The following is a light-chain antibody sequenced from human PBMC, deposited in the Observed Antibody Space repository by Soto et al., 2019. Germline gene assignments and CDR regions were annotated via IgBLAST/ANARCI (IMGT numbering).Light chain of an antibody. CDR1: SSNIGAGYD. CDR2: ANN. J-gene: IGLJ1*01. Sequence: QSVLTQPPSVSGAPGQRVTVSCTGSSSNIGAGYDVHWYQQLPGTAPKLLIYANNNRPSGVPDRSSGSRSGTSASLAITGLQAEDEADYYCQSYDSSLSGYVFGTGTKVTVL. V-gene: IGLV1-40*01. CDR3: QSYDSSLSGYV.